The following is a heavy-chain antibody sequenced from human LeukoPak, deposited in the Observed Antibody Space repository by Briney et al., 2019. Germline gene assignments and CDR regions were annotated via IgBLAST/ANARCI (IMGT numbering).Heavy chain of an antibody. D-gene: IGHD1-26*01. J-gene: IGHJ4*02. CDR3: AINPLGATGY. V-gene: IGHV3-74*01. Sequence: PGGSLRLSCAVSGFTFSSYWMYWVRQFPGKGLVWVSRINSGGSNTNYADSVKGRFTISRDNAKNTLYLQMNSLRVEDTAVYYCAINPLGATGYWGQGTLVTVSS. CDR2: INSGGSNT. CDR1: GFTFSSYW.